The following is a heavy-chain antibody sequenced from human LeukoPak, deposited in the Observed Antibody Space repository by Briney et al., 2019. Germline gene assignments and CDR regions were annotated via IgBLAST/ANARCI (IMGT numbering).Heavy chain of an antibody. CDR1: GGSFSGYH. CDR2: INHSGST. D-gene: IGHD2-8*02. J-gene: IGHJ4*02. CDR3: AGHHPRNTVDF. Sequence: SETLSLTCAVYGGSFSGYHWSWIRQPPGKGLEWIGEINHSGSTNYNPSLKSRVTISVDTSKNQFSLKLSSVTAADTAVYYCAGHHPRNTVDFWGQGTLVTVSS. V-gene: IGHV4-34*01.